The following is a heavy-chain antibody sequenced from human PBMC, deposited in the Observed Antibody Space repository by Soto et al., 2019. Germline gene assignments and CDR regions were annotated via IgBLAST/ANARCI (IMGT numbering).Heavy chain of an antibody. CDR2: ISGSGGNT. CDR1: GFTFSSYA. J-gene: IGHJ6*03. CDR3: AKRDGSANYYYYMDV. V-gene: IGHV3-23*01. D-gene: IGHD3-10*01. Sequence: GSLRLSCAASGFTFSSYAMSWVRQAPGKGLEWVSAISGSGGNTYSADSVKGRLTISRDNSKNTLYLQMNSLRAEDTAVYYCAKRDGSANYYYYMDVWGKGTTVTVSS.